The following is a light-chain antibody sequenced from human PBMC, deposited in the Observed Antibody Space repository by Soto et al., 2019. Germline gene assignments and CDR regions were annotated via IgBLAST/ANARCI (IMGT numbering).Light chain of an antibody. Sequence: EIVLTQSPATLSVSPGEGATLSCSASQNVYTDLAWYQQKPGQAPRLLIYGASTRATDMPGRFSGRGSGTEFTLTISSLQSEDFAVYYCQQYKKCPRTFGQGTKVEVK. J-gene: IGKJ1*01. V-gene: IGKV3-15*01. CDR2: GAS. CDR3: QQYKKCPRT. CDR1: QNVYTD.